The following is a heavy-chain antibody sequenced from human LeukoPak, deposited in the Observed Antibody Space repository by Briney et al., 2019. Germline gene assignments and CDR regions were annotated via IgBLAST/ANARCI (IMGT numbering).Heavy chain of an antibody. CDR1: DDSIRTNSYY. J-gene: IGHJ4*02. Sequence: PSETLTLACSVSDDSIRTNSYYWGWIRQPPGKGLEWVGSLHFSGTPYYSPSLGSRVAVSRDTSNNQFSLTLKSVTATDTAVYFCTRGGDAHKLGNFWGPGILVTVSS. D-gene: IGHD2-21*01. CDR3: TRGGDAHKLGNF. CDR2: LHFSGTP. V-gene: IGHV4-39*01.